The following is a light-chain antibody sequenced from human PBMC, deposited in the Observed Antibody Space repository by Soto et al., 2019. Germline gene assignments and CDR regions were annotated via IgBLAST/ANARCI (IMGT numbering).Light chain of an antibody. Sequence: QSALTQPPSASGSPGQSVTISCTGTSSDIGVYDFVSWYQQHPGKAPKVIIYQVNKRPSGVPDRFSGSKSGNTASLTVSGLRPEDEADYFCSSYRSGNTPYVFGLGTKLTVL. CDR2: QVN. V-gene: IGLV2-8*01. J-gene: IGLJ1*01. CDR1: SSDIGVYDF. CDR3: SSYRSGNTPYV.